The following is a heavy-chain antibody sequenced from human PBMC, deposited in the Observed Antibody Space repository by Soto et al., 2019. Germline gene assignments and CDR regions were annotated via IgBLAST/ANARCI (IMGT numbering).Heavy chain of an antibody. D-gene: IGHD1-26*01. Sequence: QVQLVQSGAEVKKPGSSVKVSCKASGGTFSSYTISWVRQAPGQGLEWMGRIIPILGIANYAQKCQGRVTITADKSTSTAYMELSSLRSEDTAVYYCARGTSGSYDYYYYGMDVWGQGTTVTVSS. CDR3: ARGTSGSYDYYYYGMDV. CDR2: IIPILGIA. V-gene: IGHV1-69*02. J-gene: IGHJ6*02. CDR1: GGTFSSYT.